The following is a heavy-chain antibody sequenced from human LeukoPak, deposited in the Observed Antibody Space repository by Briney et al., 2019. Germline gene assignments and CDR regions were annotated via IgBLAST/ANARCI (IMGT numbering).Heavy chain of an antibody. V-gene: IGHV3-21*01. Sequence: GESLRLSCAASGFTFNTYSMNWVRQTPGKGLEWVASIITTGNYMYYADSVKGRFTISRDNAKNSLYLQMNSLRAEDTAFYYCAREAYLDTGGLDYWGQGSLVTVSS. CDR1: GFTFNTYS. CDR2: IITTGNYM. CDR3: AREAYLDTGGLDY. J-gene: IGHJ4*02. D-gene: IGHD2-8*02.